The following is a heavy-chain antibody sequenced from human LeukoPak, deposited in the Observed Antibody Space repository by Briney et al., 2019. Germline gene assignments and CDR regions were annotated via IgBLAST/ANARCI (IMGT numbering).Heavy chain of an antibody. J-gene: IGHJ4*02. V-gene: IGHV1-2*04. D-gene: IGHD3-3*01. Sequence: GASVKVSCKASGYTFTGYYMHWVRQAPGQGLEWMGWINPNSGGTNYAQKFQGWVTMTRDTSISTAYMELSRLRSDDTAVYYCARARPGRSGYYTPYYDYWGQGTLVTVSS. CDR1: GYTFTGYY. CDR2: INPNSGGT. CDR3: ARARPGRSGYYTPYYDY.